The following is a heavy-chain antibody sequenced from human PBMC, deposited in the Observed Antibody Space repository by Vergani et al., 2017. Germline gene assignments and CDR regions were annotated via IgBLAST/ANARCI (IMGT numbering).Heavy chain of an antibody. J-gene: IGHJ5*02. CDR2: IYYSGST. CDR1: GDSISRSHYY. Sequence: QLQLQESGPGLVKPSETLSLSCRVSGDSISRSHYYWGWIRQPPGKGLEWIGSIYYSGSTYYNPSLKSRVTISVDTSKNQFSLKLSSVTAADTAVYYCASPVAGPRNWFDPWGQGTLVTVSS. CDR3: ASPVAGPRNWFDP. D-gene: IGHD6-19*01. V-gene: IGHV4-39*01.